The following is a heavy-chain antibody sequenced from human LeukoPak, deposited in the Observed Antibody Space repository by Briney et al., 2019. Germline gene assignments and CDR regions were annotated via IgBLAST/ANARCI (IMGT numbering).Heavy chain of an antibody. D-gene: IGHD2-15*01. CDR2: IKQDGSEK. CDR1: GFTFSSYW. V-gene: IGHV3-7*03. CDR3: ARVLRYCSGGNCYSGGLGYMDV. Sequence: GGSLRLSCAASGFTFSSYWMSWVRQAPGKGLEWVANIKQDGSEKYYVDSVKGRFTISRDNAKNSLYLQMSSLRAEDTAVYYCARVLRYCSGGNCYSGGLGYMDVWGKGTTVTISS. J-gene: IGHJ6*03.